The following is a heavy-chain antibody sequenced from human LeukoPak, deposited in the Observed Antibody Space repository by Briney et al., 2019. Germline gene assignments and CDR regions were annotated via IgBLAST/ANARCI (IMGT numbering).Heavy chain of an antibody. V-gene: IGHV7-4-1*02. D-gene: IGHD6-19*01. Sequence: ASVKVSCKASGYTFTSYAMNWVRQPPGQGLEWMGWINTNTGNPTYAQGFTGRFVFSLDTPVSTAYLQISSLKAEDTAVYYCARDWHSRGLFWPFDPWGQGTLVTVSS. J-gene: IGHJ5*02. CDR1: GYTFTSYA. CDR3: ARDWHSRGLFWPFDP. CDR2: INTNTGNP.